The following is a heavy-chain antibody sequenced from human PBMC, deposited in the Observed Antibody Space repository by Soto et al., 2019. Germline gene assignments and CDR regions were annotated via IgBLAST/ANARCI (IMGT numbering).Heavy chain of an antibody. CDR3: ASGRSSPHFDP. V-gene: IGHV1-69*01. CDR2: LIPISGAA. Sequence: QVQLVQSGAEVRKPGSSVKVSCKISGGTFTNYVISWLRQAPGQGLEWMGGLIPISGAANLAQKFQGRVTITADESTSTANMELSSLTSSDTAVYYCASGRSSPHFDPWGQGTLVTASS. CDR1: GGTFTNYV. J-gene: IGHJ5*02. D-gene: IGHD1-1*01.